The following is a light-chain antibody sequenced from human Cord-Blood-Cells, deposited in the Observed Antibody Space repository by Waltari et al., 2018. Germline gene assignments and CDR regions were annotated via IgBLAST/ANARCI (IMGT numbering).Light chain of an antibody. CDR3: SSYTSSSTVV. CDR2: EVS. CDR1: SSDVGGYNY. Sequence: QSALTPPASVSGSPGQSITIPCTGTSSDVGGYNYVPWYQQHPGKAPKLMIYEVSNRPSGVSNRFSGSKSGNTASLTISGLQAEDEADYYCSSYTSSSTVVFGGGTKLTVL. J-gene: IGLJ2*01. V-gene: IGLV2-14*01.